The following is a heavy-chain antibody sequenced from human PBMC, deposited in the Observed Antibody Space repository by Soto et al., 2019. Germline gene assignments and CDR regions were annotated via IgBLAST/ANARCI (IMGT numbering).Heavy chain of an antibody. CDR2: IDWDDDK. J-gene: IGHJ4*02. CDR3: ARIDLGYDILTGYYY. V-gene: IGHV2-70*01. D-gene: IGHD3-9*01. Sequence: SGPTLVNPTQTLTLTCTFSGFSLSTSGMCVSWIRQPPGKALEWLALIDWDDDKYYSTSLKTRLTISKDTSKNQVVLTMTNMDPVDTATYYCARIDLGYDILTGYYYWGQGTLVTVS. CDR1: GFSLSTSGMC.